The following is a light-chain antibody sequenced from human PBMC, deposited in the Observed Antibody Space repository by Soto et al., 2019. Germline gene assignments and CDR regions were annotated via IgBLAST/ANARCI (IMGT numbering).Light chain of an antibody. Sequence: LLLTQSPSTLYLSPLERATLSCRASQFLSSYLAWYQQIPGQPPRLLIYDTSNRVTGIPARFSGSRSGTDFTLTISSLEPEDFAVYFCHQRNKFGQGTRLEIK. CDR1: QFLSSY. V-gene: IGKV3-11*01. J-gene: IGKJ5*01. CDR2: DTS. CDR3: HQRNK.